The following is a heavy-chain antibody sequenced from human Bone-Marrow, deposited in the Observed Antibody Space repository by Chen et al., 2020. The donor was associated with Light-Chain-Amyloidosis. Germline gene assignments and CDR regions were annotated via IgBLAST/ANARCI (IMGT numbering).Heavy chain of an antibody. CDR2: INPNSGGT. CDR1: GYTFTGYY. D-gene: IGHD3-10*01. Sequence: QVQLVQSGAEGKKPGASVKVSCKASGYTFTGYYMHWVRQAPGQGLEWMGWINPNSGGTNYAQKFQGRVTMTRDTSISTAYMELSRLRSDDTAVYYCAREGITMVRGVISWFDPWGQGTLVTVSS. V-gene: IGHV1-2*02. CDR3: AREGITMVRGVISWFDP. J-gene: IGHJ5*02.